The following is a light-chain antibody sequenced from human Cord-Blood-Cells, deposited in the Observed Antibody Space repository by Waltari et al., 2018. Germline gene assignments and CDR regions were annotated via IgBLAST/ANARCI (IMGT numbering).Light chain of an antibody. CDR2: DVS. J-gene: IGLJ3*02. CDR1: SSDVGGYNY. V-gene: IGLV2-14*01. Sequence: QSALTQPASVSGSPGQSITISCTGTSSDVGGYNYVSWYQQHPGTAPKLMFYDVSNRPAGFSNRFSVSKSCNTASLTISGLQAEDEADYYCSSYTSSSTPLFGGGTKLTVL. CDR3: SSYTSSSTPL.